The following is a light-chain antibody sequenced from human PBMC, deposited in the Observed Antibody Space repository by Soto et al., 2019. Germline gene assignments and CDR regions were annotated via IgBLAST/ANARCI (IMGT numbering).Light chain of an antibody. J-gene: IGKJ5*01. CDR3: QQYYNVPIT. CDR1: QDIGNY. Sequence: DIQMTESPSSLSASVGDRVTITCQASQDIGNYLNWYQQRQGKAPKLLILDASSLDTGVPSRFSGSGSGTDFTFTISSLQSEDIATYYCQQYYNVPITFGQGTRLEIK. CDR2: DAS. V-gene: IGKV1-33*01.